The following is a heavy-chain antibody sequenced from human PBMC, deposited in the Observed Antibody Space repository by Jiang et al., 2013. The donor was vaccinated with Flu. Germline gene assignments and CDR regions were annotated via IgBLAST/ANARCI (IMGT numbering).Heavy chain of an antibody. CDR1: VSSNSAA. J-gene: IGHJ3*02. Sequence: VSSNSAAWNWIRQSPSRGLEWVGRTYYRSKWYNDYAVSVKSRITINPDTSKNQFSLQLNSVTPEDTAVYYCARVPRYYYDSSGHYSGAFDIWGQGTMVTVSS. D-gene: IGHD3-22*01. V-gene: IGHV6-1*01. CDR3: ARVPRYYYDSSGHYSGAFDI. CDR2: TYYRSKWYN.